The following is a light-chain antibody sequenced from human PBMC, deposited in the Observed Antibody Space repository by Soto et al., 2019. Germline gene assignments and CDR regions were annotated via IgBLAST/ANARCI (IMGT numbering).Light chain of an antibody. V-gene: IGKV3-20*01. Sequence: EIVLTQSPGTLSLSPRERATLSCRASQSVSSSYLARYQQKPGQAPRLLIYGASRRSTGILDRLSGRGSGTEFTLTISRVERGNLPLDCCQQYGSSPLHTFGEGTKLDIQ. CDR3: QQYGSSPLHT. CDR1: QSVSSSY. CDR2: GAS. J-gene: IGKJ2*01.